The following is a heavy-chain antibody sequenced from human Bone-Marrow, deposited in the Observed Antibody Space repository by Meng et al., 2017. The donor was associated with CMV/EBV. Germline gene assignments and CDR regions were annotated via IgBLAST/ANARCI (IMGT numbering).Heavy chain of an antibody. V-gene: IGHV3-20*04. Sequence: GGSLRLSCAVSAFTFDAHGMSWVRQPPGKGLEWVSNTDCNGNITVSADSVTGRFTISRDNAKNSLYLQMNSLRAEDTALYYCARDHRAVPAANGKQYYYYYYGMDVWGQGTTVTVSS. CDR1: AFTFDAHG. CDR2: TDCNGNIT. J-gene: IGHJ6*02. CDR3: ARDHRAVPAANGKQYYYYYYGMDV. D-gene: IGHD2-2*01.